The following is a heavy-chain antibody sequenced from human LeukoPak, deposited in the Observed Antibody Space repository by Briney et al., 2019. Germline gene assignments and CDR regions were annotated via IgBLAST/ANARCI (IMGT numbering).Heavy chain of an antibody. CDR3: ARGVYIAAAQYGY. J-gene: IGHJ4*02. D-gene: IGHD6-13*01. V-gene: IGHV4-59*01. CDR1: GDSIGTYY. CDR2: VHYTGTT. Sequence: PSETLSLTCTVSGDSIGTYYWNWIRQPPGKGLEWIAYVHYTGTTNYNPSLKSRVTISVDTSKNQFSLKLSSVTAADTAVYYCARGVYIAAAQYGYWGQGTLVTVSS.